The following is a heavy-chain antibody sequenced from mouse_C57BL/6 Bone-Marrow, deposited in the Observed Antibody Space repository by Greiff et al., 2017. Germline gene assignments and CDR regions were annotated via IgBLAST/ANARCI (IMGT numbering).Heavy chain of an antibody. CDR2: INPNNGGT. V-gene: IGHV1-18*01. D-gene: IGHD1-1*01. Sequence: EVQLQQSGPELVKPGASVKIPCKASGYTFTDYNMDWVKQSHGKSLEWIGDINPNNGGTIYNQKFKGKATLTVDKASSTAYMELRSLTSEDTAVYYCARDTTGVARYWYFDVWGTGTTVTVSS. CDR3: ARDTTGVARYWYFDV. CDR1: GYTFTDYN. J-gene: IGHJ1*03.